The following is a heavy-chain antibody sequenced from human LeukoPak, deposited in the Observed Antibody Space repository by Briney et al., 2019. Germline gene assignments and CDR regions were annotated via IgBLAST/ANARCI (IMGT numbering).Heavy chain of an antibody. CDR1: GGSISSGGYY. J-gene: IGHJ3*02. Sequence: SETLSLTCTVSGGSISSGGYYWSWIRQHPGKGLEWIGYIYYSGSTYYNPSLKSRVTISVDTSKNQFSLKLSSVTAADTAVYYCARDRGGEGDGTGAFDIWGQGTMVAVSS. V-gene: IGHV4-31*03. D-gene: IGHD2-21*01. CDR2: IYYSGST. CDR3: ARDRGGEGDGTGAFDI.